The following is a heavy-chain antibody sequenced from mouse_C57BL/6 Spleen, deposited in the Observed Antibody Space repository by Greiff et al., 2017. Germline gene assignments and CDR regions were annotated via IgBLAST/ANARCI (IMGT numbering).Heavy chain of an antibody. J-gene: IGHJ2*01. V-gene: IGHV1-55*01. CDR3: ARKGNYYGYDDY. CDR2: IYPGSGST. CDR1: GYTFTSYW. D-gene: IGHD2-2*01. Sequence: VQLQQPGAELVKPGASVKMSCKASGYTFTSYWITWVKQRPGQGLEWIGDIYPGSGSTNYNEKFKSKATLTVDTSSSTAYMQLSSLTSEDSAVYYCARKGNYYGYDDYWGQGTTLTVSS.